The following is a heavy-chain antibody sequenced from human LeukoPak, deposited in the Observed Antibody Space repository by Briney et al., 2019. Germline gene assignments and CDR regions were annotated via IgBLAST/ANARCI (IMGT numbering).Heavy chain of an antibody. CDR3: PRLAYSGSYLYYFDY. J-gene: IGHJ4*02. D-gene: IGHD1-26*01. V-gene: IGHV5-51*01. CDR2: IYPGDSDT. Sequence: GESLKISCKGSGYSFTSYWIGWVRQMPGKGLEWMGIIYPGDSDTRYSPSFQGQVTISADKSISTAYLQWSSLKASDTAMYYCPRLAYSGSYLYYFDYWGQGTLVTVSS. CDR1: GYSFTSYW.